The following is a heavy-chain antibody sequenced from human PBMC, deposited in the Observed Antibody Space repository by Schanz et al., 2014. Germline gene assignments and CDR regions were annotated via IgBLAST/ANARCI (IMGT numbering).Heavy chain of an antibody. J-gene: IGHJ4*02. V-gene: IGHV3-11*05. D-gene: IGHD6-13*01. CDR3: ARLDSSSWYPRY. CDR1: GFTFRDYY. CDR2: ISSSGSYT. Sequence: QVQLGETGGGLVKPGGSLRLSCAASGFTFRDYYMSWIRQAPGKGLEWVSYISSSGSYTNYAGSVKGRFATSRDNGKKSMYLQRNSLRAEDTAVYYCARLDSSSWYPRYWGQGTLVTVSS.